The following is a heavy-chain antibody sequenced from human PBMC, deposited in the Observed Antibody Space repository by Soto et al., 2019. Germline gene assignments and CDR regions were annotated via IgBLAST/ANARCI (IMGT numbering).Heavy chain of an antibody. V-gene: IGHV4-39*01. CDR2: MFYSGLN. D-gene: IGHD2-15*01. J-gene: IGHJ6*02. CDR3: APLTVSLSGPYGIHV. CDR1: GYSVSSSDYY. Sequence: SQTLSLTCSVSGYSVSSSDYYWAWIRQPPGTGLEWIGSMFYSGLNYYNPSLKSRVTLSVDTSKKHFSVRLNSVTAADTAVYYCAPLTVSLSGPYGIHVWGQGTTVTVSS.